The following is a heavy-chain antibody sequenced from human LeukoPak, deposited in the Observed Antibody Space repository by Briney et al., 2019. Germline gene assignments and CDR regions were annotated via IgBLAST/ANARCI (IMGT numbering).Heavy chain of an antibody. D-gene: IGHD3-3*01. CDR1: GGSISSYY. J-gene: IGHJ6*03. CDR2: ICYSGST. Sequence: SETLSLTCTVSGGSISSYYWSWIRQPPGKGLEWIGYICYSGSTNYNPSLKSRVTISVDTSKNQFSLKLSSVTAADTAVYYCARHGPTYYDFWSGISPMDVWGKGTTVTVFS. CDR3: ARHGPTYYDFWSGISPMDV. V-gene: IGHV4-59*08.